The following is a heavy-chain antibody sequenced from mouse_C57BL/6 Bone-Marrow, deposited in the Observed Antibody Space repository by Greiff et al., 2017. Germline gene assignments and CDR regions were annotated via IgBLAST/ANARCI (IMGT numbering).Heavy chain of an antibody. V-gene: IGHV14-4*01. J-gene: IGHJ3*01. Sequence: EVMLVESGAELVRPGASVKLSCTASGFNIKDDYMHWVKQRPEQGLEWIGWIDPENGDTEYASKFQGKATITADTSSNRAYLQLSSLTSEDTAVYYCTSLLCLSYWGQGTLVTVAA. CDR3: TSLLCLSY. CDR2: IDPENGDT. CDR1: GFNIKDDY. D-gene: IGHD2-2*01.